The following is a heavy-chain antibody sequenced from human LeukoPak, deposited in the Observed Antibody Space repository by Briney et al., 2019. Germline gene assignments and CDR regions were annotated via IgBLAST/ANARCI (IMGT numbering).Heavy chain of an antibody. Sequence: GSSVKVSCKASGGTFSSYAISWVRQAPGQGLEWMGGIIPIFGTANYAQKFQGRVTMTEDTSTDTAYMELTNLRSEDTAVYYCATACTRISCYMIGAYFDSWGQGTLVSVSS. CDR2: IIPIFGTA. CDR1: GGTFSSYA. J-gene: IGHJ4*02. CDR3: ATACTRISCYMIGAYFDS. V-gene: IGHV1-69*06. D-gene: IGHD2-2*02.